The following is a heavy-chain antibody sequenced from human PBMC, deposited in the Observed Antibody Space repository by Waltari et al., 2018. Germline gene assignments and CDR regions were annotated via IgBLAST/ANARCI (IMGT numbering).Heavy chain of an antibody. V-gene: IGHV1-69*01. CDR2: IIPMFGTP. D-gene: IGHD3-9*01. CDR3: ARATIPLYGMDV. J-gene: IGHJ6*02. CDR1: GDSFSNYA. Sequence: QVQLVQSGSEVKKPGSSVKVSCTASGDSFSNYAITWVRQAPGQGLEWMGGIIPMFGTPNYAQKFQGRVTITADESTSTAYMELSSLRSEDTAVYYCARATIPLYGMDVWGQGTTVTVSS.